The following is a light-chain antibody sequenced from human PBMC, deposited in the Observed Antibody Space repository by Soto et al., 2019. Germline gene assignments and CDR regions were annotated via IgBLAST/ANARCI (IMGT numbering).Light chain of an antibody. Sequence: QSALTQPPSASGSPGQSVTISCTGTSSDVGGYNYVSWYQQHPGKAPKLMIYEVSKRQSGVPDRFSGSKSGNTASLTVSGLQAEDEADYYCSSYAGSNNLVFGGGTKLTVL. J-gene: IGLJ2*01. CDR2: EVS. CDR3: SSYAGSNNLV. V-gene: IGLV2-8*01. CDR1: SSDVGGYNY.